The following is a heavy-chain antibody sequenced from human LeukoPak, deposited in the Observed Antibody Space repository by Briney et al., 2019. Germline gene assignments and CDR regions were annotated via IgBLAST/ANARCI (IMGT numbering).Heavy chain of an antibody. CDR2: IYYSGST. V-gene: IGHV4-59*01. CDR3: ARGAQSSYYYYYGMDV. D-gene: IGHD6-13*01. J-gene: IGHJ6*02. Sequence: SETLSLTCTVSGGSISSYYWSWIRQPPGKGLEWIGYIYYSGSTNYNPSLKSRVTISVDTSKNQFSLKLSSVTAADTAVYYCARGAQSSYYYYYGMDVWGQGTTVTVSS. CDR1: GGSISSYY.